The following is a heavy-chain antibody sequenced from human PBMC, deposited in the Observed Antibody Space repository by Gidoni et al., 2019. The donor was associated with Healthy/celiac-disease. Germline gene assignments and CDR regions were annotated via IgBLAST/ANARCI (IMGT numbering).Heavy chain of an antibody. CDR2: IYSGGST. J-gene: IGHJ6*02. CDR1: GFTVSSNY. CDR3: ASRTDFDWLPHGRGGMDV. V-gene: IGHV3-66*01. Sequence: EVQLVESGGGLVQPGGSLRLSCAASGFTVSSNYMSWVRQAPGKGLEWVSVIYSGGSTYYADSVKGRFTISRDNSKNTLYLQMNSLRAEDTAVYYCASRTDFDWLPHGRGGMDVWGQGTTVTVSS. D-gene: IGHD3-9*01.